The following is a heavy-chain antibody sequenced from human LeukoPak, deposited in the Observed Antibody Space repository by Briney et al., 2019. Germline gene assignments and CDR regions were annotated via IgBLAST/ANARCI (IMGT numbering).Heavy chain of an antibody. CDR2: IYHSGST. D-gene: IGHD3-16*01. CDR3: ARDHGDIYTWDY. V-gene: IGHV4-38-2*02. Sequence: GSLRLSCAASGFTFSSYSMNWVRQAPGKGLEWIGSIYHSGSTYYNPSLKSRVTISVDTSKNQFSLKLSSVTAADTAVYYCARDHGDIYTWDYWGQGTLVTVSS. CDR1: GFTFSSYS. J-gene: IGHJ4*02.